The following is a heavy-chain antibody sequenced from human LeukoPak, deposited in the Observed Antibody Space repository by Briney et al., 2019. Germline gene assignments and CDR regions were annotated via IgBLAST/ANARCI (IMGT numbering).Heavy chain of an antibody. CDR2: INPNSGGT. D-gene: IGHD3-10*01. Sequence: ASVKVSCKASGYTFTGYYMHWVRQAPGQGLEWMGWINPNSGGTNYAQKFQGRVTMTRETSISTAYMELSRLRSDDTAVYYCARPKGVAHGSGKNWFDPWGQGTLVTVSS. V-gene: IGHV1-2*02. CDR3: ARPKGVAHGSGKNWFDP. J-gene: IGHJ5*02. CDR1: GYTFTGYY.